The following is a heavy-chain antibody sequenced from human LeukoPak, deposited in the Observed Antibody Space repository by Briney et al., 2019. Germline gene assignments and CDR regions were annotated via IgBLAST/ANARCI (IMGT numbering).Heavy chain of an antibody. D-gene: IGHD6-19*01. CDR2: IYYSGST. J-gene: IGHJ4*02. CDR3: ARESSGWYYFDY. V-gene: IGHV4-61*01. CDR1: GGSVSSGSYY. Sequence: SETLSLTCTVSGGSVSSGSYYWSWIRQPPGKGLEWIGYIYYSGSTNYNPSLKSRVTISVDTFKNQFSLKLSSVTAADTAVYYCARESSGWYYFDYWGQGTLVTVSS.